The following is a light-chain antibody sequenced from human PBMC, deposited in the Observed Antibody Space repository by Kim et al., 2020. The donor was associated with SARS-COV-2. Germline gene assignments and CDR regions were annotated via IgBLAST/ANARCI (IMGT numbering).Light chain of an antibody. CDR3: QQYGSS. CDR2: GAS. J-gene: IGKJ2*01. V-gene: IGKV3-20*01. CDR1: QSVSSSY. Sequence: TLSLSPGERAPLSWRTSQSVSSSYLAWYHQKPGQAPRLLIYGASSRATGIPDRFSGSGSGTNFTLTISRLEPEDFAVYFCQQYGSSFGQGTKLEI.